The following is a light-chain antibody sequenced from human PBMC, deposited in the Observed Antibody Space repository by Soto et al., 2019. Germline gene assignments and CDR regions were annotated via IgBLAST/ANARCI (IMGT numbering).Light chain of an antibody. CDR3: CSFAGSSTDV. J-gene: IGLJ1*01. Sequence: QSVLTQPASVSGSPGQSITISCTGTSSDVGSYDLVSWYQHHPGKAPKLMIYEVSKRPSGVSNRFSGSKSDNTASLTLSRLQAEDEADYSCCSFAGSSTDVFGTGTKATVL. CDR1: SSDVGSYDL. V-gene: IGLV2-23*02. CDR2: EVS.